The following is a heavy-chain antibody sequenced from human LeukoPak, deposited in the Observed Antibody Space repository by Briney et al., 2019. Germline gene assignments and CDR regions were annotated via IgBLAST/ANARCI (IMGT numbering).Heavy chain of an antibody. D-gene: IGHD5-18*01. Sequence: PGGSLRLSCAASGFTVSSNYMSWVRQAPGKGLEWVSVIYSGGSTYYADSVKGRFTISRDNAKNTLYLQMNSLRAEDTAVYYCARDTRRDTAMGHWGQGTLVTVSS. J-gene: IGHJ4*02. CDR2: IYSGGST. CDR1: GFTVSSNY. V-gene: IGHV3-53*01. CDR3: ARDTRRDTAMGH.